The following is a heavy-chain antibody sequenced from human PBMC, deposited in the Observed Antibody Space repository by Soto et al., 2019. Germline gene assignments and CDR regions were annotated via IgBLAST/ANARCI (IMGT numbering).Heavy chain of an antibody. CDR1: GYTFITYD. J-gene: IGHJ4*02. D-gene: IGHD3-3*01. CDR3: ARGLGGTVFGGIIVEGPDYFDN. V-gene: IGHV1-8*01. Sequence: QVQLVQSGAEVKKPGASVKVSCQASGYTFITYDIHWVRQATGQGLEWVGWMNPNSGNTGYAQKFHGRVTMPRNTSISTAYMEVSSLRSEDTAVYYCARGLGGTVFGGIIVEGPDYFDNWGQGTLVTVSS. CDR2: MNPNSGNT.